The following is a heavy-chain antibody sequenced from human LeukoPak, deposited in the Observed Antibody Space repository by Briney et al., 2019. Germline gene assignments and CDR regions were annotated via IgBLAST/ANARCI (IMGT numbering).Heavy chain of an antibody. D-gene: IGHD6-19*01. CDR2: IYYSGPT. CDR1: GGSIIISTYY. J-gene: IGHJ5*02. CDR3: ARQYNSGSFDP. V-gene: IGHV4-39*01. Sequence: PSETLSLTCTVSGGSIIISTYYWGWIRQPPGKGLEWIGSIYYSGPTSYNPSLNSRVTISVDTSKNQFSLKLTSVTAADTAVYYCARQYNSGSFDPWGQGTLVTVSS.